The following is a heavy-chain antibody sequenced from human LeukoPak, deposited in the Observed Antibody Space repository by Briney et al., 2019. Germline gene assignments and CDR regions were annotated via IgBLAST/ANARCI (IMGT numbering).Heavy chain of an antibody. V-gene: IGHV4-34*01. CDR2: INHSGST. D-gene: IGHD3-22*01. J-gene: IGHJ3*02. Sequence: SETLSLTCAVYGGSFSGYYWSWIRQPPGKGLEWIGEINHSGSTNYNPSLKSRVTISGDTSKNQFSLKLSSATAADTAVYYCARHDSSGPYNAFDIWGQGTMVTVSS. CDR1: GGSFSGYY. CDR3: ARHDSSGPYNAFDI.